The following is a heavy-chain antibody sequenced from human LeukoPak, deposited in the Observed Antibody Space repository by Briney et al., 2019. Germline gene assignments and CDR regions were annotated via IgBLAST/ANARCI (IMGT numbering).Heavy chain of an antibody. D-gene: IGHD2-2*01. J-gene: IGHJ6*03. CDR3: ARGYCSSTSCLRAGYYYYYYYMDG. CDR2: IYTSGST. CDR1: GGSISSYY. V-gene: IGHV4-4*07. Sequence: SETLSLTCTVSGGSISSYYWSWIRQPAGKGLEWIGRIYTSGSTNYNPSLKSRVTISVDKYKNQFSLKLSSVTAADTAVYYCARGYCSSTSCLRAGYYYYYYYMDGWGKGTTVTVSS.